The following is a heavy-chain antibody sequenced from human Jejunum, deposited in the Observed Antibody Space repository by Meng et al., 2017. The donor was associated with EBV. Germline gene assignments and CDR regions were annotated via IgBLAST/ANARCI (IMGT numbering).Heavy chain of an antibody. CDR3: ARDRSNSDY. V-gene: IGHV1-18*01. D-gene: IGHD5-24*01. CDR2: ISVYRGNT. CDR1: GYDFINSG. J-gene: IGHJ4*02. Sequence: QVERVQSGAEVKKPGASVKGSCKASGYDFINSGISWVRQAPGQGLEWMGWISVYRGNTNYAQRFQDRVTLTTNTSTSTVYMELRSLTSDDTAVYYCARDRSNSDYWGQGTLVTVSS.